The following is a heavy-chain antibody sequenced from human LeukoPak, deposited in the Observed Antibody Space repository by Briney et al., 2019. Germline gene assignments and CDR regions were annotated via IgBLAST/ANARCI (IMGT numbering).Heavy chain of an antibody. CDR3: ARGGGGTTYGGYY. CDR1: GGTFSSYA. J-gene: IGHJ4*02. CDR2: IIPIFGTA. V-gene: IGHV1-69*05. Sequence: ASVKVSCKASGGTFSSYAISWVRQAPGQGLEWMGGIIPIFGTANYAQKFQGRVTITTDESTSTAYMELSSLRSEDTAAYYCARGGGGTTYGGYYWGQGTLVTVSS. D-gene: IGHD4-17*01.